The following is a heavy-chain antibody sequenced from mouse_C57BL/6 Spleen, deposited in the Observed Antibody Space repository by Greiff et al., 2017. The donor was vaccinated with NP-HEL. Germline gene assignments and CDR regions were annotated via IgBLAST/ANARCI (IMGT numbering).Heavy chain of an antibody. J-gene: IGHJ1*03. D-gene: IGHD1-1*01. CDR1: GYSFTDYN. CDR3: APTVVATWERYFDV. V-gene: IGHV1-39*01. CDR2: INPNYGTT. Sequence: EVQLQQSGPELVKPGASVKISCKASGYSFTDYNMNWVKQSNGKSLEWIGVINPNYGTTSYNQKFKGKATLTVDQSSSTAYMQLNSLTSEDSAVYYGAPTVVATWERYFDVWGTGTTVTVSS.